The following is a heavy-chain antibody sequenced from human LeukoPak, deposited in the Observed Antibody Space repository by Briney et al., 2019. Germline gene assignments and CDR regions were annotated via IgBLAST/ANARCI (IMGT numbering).Heavy chain of an antibody. D-gene: IGHD6-19*01. CDR1: GFKFDEYA. Sequence: GGSLRLSCSPSGFKFDEYAMHWVRQAPGKGLEWVSFISGDGVSTYYVDSVKGRFTISRDNSKNSLYLQMNSLRTEDTALYYCAKGGSSGWAPLDYWGQGTLVTVSS. V-gene: IGHV3-43*02. CDR2: ISGDGVST. CDR3: AKGGSSGWAPLDY. J-gene: IGHJ4*02.